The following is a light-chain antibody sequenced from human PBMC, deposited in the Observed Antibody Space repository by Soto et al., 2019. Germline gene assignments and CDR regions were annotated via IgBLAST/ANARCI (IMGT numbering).Light chain of an antibody. Sequence: QSVLTQPASVSGSPGQSITISCTGTSSDVGNYNLVSWYQHHPGKAPRLIISEVNERPSGISNRFSGSKSGNTASLTISGVQAEDEADYYCCSFAFSGTWVFGGGTKLTVL. CDR2: EVN. V-gene: IGLV2-23*02. CDR1: SSDVGNYNL. J-gene: IGLJ3*02. CDR3: CSFAFSGTWV.